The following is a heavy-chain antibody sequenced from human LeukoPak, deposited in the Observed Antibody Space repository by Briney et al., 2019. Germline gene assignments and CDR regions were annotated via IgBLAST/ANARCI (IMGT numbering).Heavy chain of an antibody. D-gene: IGHD3-10*01. CDR2: ISPGDSDT. CDR3: ARSNSGYDYRSAFDL. V-gene: IGHV5-51*01. CDR1: GYSFTSYW. Sequence: GESLKISCQASGYSFTSYWIGWMRQIPGKGLEWMGVISPGDSDTTYSPSFQGQVIISVDKSISTAYLQWWTLKTSDTAIYYCARSNSGYDYRSAFDLWGQGSLVTVSS. J-gene: IGHJ4*02.